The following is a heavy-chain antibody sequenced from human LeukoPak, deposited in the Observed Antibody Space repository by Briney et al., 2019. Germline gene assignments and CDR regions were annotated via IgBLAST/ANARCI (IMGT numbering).Heavy chain of an antibody. CDR1: GYTFTSYD. CDR3: ARNYPRIAVAGT. CDR2: INPNSGGT. V-gene: IGHV1-2*02. Sequence: ASVKVSCKASGYTFTSYDINWVRQAPGQGLEWMGWINPNSGGTNYAQKFQGRVTMTRDTSISTAYMELSRLRSDDTAVYYCARNYPRIAVAGTWGQGTLVTVSS. D-gene: IGHD6-19*01. J-gene: IGHJ5*02.